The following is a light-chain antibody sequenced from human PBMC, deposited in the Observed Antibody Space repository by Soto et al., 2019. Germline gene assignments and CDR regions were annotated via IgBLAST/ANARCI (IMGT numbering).Light chain of an antibody. CDR3: AAWDDSLSGLVV. Sequence: QSVVTQPPSASGTPGQRVTISCSGSSSNIGSNYVYWYQQLPGTAPKLLIYSNNQRPSGVPDRFSGSKSGTSASLAISGLRSDDEADYYCAAWDDSLSGLVVFGGGTKLTVL. J-gene: IGLJ2*01. V-gene: IGLV1-47*02. CDR1: SSNIGSNY. CDR2: SNN.